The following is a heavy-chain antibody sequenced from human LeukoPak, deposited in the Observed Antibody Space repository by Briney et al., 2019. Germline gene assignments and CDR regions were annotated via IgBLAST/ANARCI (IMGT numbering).Heavy chain of an antibody. CDR3: ARDPSGTAFDI. D-gene: IGHD1-26*01. J-gene: IGHJ3*02. V-gene: IGHV4-59*01. CDR2: IYYSGST. Sequence: PSETLSLTCTVSGGSISSYYWSWIRQPPGKGLEWIGYIYYSGSTNYNPSLKSRVTISVDTSKSQFSLKLSSVTAADTAVYYCARDPSGTAFDIWGQGTMVTVSS. CDR1: GGSISSYY.